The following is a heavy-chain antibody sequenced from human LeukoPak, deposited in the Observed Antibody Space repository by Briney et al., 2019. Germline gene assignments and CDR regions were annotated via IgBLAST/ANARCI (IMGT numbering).Heavy chain of an antibody. CDR1: GFTFSSYG. J-gene: IGHJ5*02. CDR2: ISYDGSNK. Sequence: GRSLRLSCAASGFTFSSYGMHWVRQAPGKGLEWVAVISYDGSNKYYADSVKGRFTISRDNSKNTLYLQKNSLRAEDTAVYYCAKDHKGYCSGGSCYNWFDPWGQGTLVTVSS. V-gene: IGHV3-30*18. D-gene: IGHD2-15*01. CDR3: AKDHKGYCSGGSCYNWFDP.